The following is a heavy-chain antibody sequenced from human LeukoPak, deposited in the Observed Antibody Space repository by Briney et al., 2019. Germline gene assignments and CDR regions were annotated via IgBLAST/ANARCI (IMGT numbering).Heavy chain of an antibody. D-gene: IGHD3-9*01. CDR2: INPNSGGT. V-gene: IGHV1-2*02. CDR3: ARDYYDILTGYYKGAFDI. Sequence: ASVKVSCKASGYTFTGYYMHWVRQAPGQGLEWMGWINPNSGGTNYAQKLQGRVTMTTDTSTSTAYMELRSLRSDDTAVYYCARDYYDILTGYYKGAFDIWDQGTMVTVSS. CDR1: GYTFTGYY. J-gene: IGHJ3*02.